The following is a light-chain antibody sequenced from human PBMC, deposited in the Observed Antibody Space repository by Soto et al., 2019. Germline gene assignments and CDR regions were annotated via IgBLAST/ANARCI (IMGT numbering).Light chain of an antibody. CDR3: QQYGSPR. CDR2: GAS. CDR1: QSVSSSY. Sequence: DIVLTQSPGTLSLSPGERATLSCRASQSVSSSYLAWYQQKPGQAPRLLISGASSRATGIPDRFSGSGSGTDFTLTISRLEPEDFAVYYCQQYGSPRFGGGTKVEIK. V-gene: IGKV3-20*01. J-gene: IGKJ4*01.